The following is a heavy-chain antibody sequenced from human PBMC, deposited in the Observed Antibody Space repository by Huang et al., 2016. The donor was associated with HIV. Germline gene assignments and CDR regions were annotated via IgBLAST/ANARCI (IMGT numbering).Heavy chain of an antibody. J-gene: IGHJ3*01. CDR1: GYSFSIYW. CDR3: AKGRRAFDV. CDR2: IYPLYSKS. Sequence: EVQLVQSGAEVKKPGESLKISCTGSGYSFSIYWIAWVRQMPGKGLEWMGIIYPLYSKSTYSPSFEGHVSISVDKSINTVYLHWSSLKASDTAIYYCAKGRRAFDVWGQGTWVTVSS. V-gene: IGHV5-51*03.